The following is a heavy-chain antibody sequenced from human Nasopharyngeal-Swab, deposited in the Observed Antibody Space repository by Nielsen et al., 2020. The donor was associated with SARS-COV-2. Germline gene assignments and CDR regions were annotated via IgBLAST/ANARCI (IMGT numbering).Heavy chain of an antibody. CDR1: GFTFSSYG. V-gene: IGHV3-30*18. CDR3: AKGAVAGVGGYYYYMDV. D-gene: IGHD6-19*01. J-gene: IGHJ6*03. Sequence: GESLKISCAASGFTFSSYGMHWVRQAPGKGLEWVAVISYDGSNKYYADSVKGRFTISRDHSKNTLYLQMNSLRAEDTAVYYCAKGAVAGVGGYYYYMDVWGKGTTVTISS. CDR2: ISYDGSNK.